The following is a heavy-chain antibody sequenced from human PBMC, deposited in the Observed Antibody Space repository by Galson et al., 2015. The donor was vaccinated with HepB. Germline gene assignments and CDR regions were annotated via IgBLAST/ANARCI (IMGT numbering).Heavy chain of an antibody. CDR3: ARSPRLYYDSSGYYLIPRYYFDY. CDR2: ISSSSSTI. J-gene: IGHJ4*02. CDR1: GFTFSRYS. D-gene: IGHD3-22*01. Sequence: SLRLSCAASGFTFSRYSMNWVRQAPGKGLEWVSYISSSSSTIYYADSVKGRFTISRDNAKNSLYLQMNSLRAEDTAVYYSARSPRLYYDSSGYYLIPRYYFDYWGQGTLVTVSS. V-gene: IGHV3-48*04.